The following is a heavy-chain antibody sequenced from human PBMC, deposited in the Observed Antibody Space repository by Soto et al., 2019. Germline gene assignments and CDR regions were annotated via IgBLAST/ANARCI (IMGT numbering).Heavy chain of an antibody. CDR2: MNPNSGNT. V-gene: IGHV1-8*01. CDR3: ARDGSTVTTNDHYAMDV. J-gene: IGHJ6*02. CDR1: GYTFTSYD. D-gene: IGHD4-17*01. Sequence: ASVKVSCKASGYTFTSYDINWVRQATGQGLEWMGWMNPNSGNTGYAQKFQGRVTMTRNTSISTAYMELNSLRAEDTAVYYCARDGSTVTTNDHYAMDVWGQGTTVTVSS.